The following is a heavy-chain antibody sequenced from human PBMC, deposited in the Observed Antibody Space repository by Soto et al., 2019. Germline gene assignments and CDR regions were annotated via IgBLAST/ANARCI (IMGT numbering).Heavy chain of an antibody. D-gene: IGHD3-10*01. V-gene: IGHV4-4*02. CDR2: IYHSGST. CDR1: GGSISSSNW. Sequence: QVQLQESGPGLVKPSGTLSLTCAVSGGSISSSNWWSWVRQPPGKGLEWIGEIYHSGSTNDNPSLKSRVTISVDKSKTQFSLKLSSVTAADTAVYYCARGLYGGWGYGSGSLYDYWGQGTLVTVSS. J-gene: IGHJ4*02. CDR3: ARGLYGGWGYGSGSLYDY.